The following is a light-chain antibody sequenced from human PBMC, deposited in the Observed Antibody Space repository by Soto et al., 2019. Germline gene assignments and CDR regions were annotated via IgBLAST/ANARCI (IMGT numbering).Light chain of an antibody. J-gene: IGKJ5*01. Sequence: DIQMTQSPSSLSASVGDRVTITCRASQDISGYLAWYQQKPGKVPKLLIYSASTLQSGVPSRFSGSGSGTDFTPTISSLQPEDVATYFCQKFNTAPLTFGQGTRLEIK. CDR3: QKFNTAPLT. CDR2: SAS. V-gene: IGKV1-27*01. CDR1: QDISGY.